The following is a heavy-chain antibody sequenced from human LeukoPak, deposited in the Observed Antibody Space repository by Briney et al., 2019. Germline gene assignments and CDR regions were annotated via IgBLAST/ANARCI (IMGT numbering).Heavy chain of an antibody. CDR3: ARHLEDWGGFYSAFHI. Sequence: SETLSLTCTVSGGSIRSYYWSWIRQPPGKGLECIGYMHHSGSTKHNPSLKSRVAISVDTSKNQFSLKLSSVTAADTAVYYYARHLEDWGGFYSAFHIWGQGTMVTVSS. J-gene: IGHJ3*02. CDR1: GGSIRSYY. V-gene: IGHV4-59*08. CDR2: MHHSGST. D-gene: IGHD7-27*01.